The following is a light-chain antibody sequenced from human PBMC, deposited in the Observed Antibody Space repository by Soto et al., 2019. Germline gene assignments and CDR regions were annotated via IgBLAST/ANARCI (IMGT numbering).Light chain of an antibody. CDR2: EVS. V-gene: IGLV2-23*02. CDR3: CSYAGSSTPYV. CDR1: SSDVGSYNL. Sequence: QPVLTRPASVSGSPGQSITISCTGTSSDVGSYNLVSWYQQHPGKAPKLMIYEVSKRPSGVSNRFSGSKSGNTASLTISGLQAEDEADYYCCSYAGSSTPYVFGTGTKVTVL. J-gene: IGLJ1*01.